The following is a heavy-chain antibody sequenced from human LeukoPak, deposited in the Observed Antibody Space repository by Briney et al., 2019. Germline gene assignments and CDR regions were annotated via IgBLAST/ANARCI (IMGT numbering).Heavy chain of an antibody. CDR1: GYTFTGYY. V-gene: IGHV1-2*02. J-gene: IGHJ4*02. CDR2: INPNSGGT. CDR3: ARAQKGEQQLANSLLFY. D-gene: IGHD6-13*01. Sequence: GASVKVSCKASGYTFTGYYMHWVRQAPGQGLEWMGWINPNSGGTNYAQKFQGRVTMTRDTSISTAYMELSRLRSDDTAVYYCARAQKGEQQLANSLLFYWGQGTLVTVSS.